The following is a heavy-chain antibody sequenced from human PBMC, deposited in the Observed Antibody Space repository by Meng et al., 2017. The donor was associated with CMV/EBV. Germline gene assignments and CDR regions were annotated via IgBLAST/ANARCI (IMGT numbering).Heavy chain of an antibody. V-gene: IGHV1-2*02. Sequence: QVQLVEFGAEVKKPGSSVKVSCKASGGTFSSYAISWLRQAPGQGLEWMGWINPNSGGTNYAQKFQGRVTMTRDTSISTAYMELSRLRSDDTAVYYCARHYDYDDYWGQGTLVTVSS. CDR1: GGTFSSYA. J-gene: IGHJ4*02. CDR2: INPNSGGT. CDR3: ARHYDYDDY. D-gene: IGHD3-16*01.